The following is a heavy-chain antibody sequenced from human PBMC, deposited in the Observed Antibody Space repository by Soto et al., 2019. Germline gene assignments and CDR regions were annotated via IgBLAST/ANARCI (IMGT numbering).Heavy chain of an antibody. J-gene: IGHJ5*02. Sequence: SQTLSLTCAISGDSVSSYSAAWNWIRQSPSGGLEWLGRTYYRSRFFSDYAESVKSRIIINPDTSKNQFSLKLGSVTAADTALYYCSRRAPEGLDPWGQGTLVTVSS. CDR2: TYYRSRFFS. CDR1: GDSVSSYSAA. CDR3: SRRAPEGLDP. V-gene: IGHV6-1*01.